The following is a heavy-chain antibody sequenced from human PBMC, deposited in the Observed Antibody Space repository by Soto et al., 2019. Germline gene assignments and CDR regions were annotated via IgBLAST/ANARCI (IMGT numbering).Heavy chain of an antibody. D-gene: IGHD5-18*01. CDR1: GGSMSSGDYF. J-gene: IGHJ6*02. V-gene: IGHV4-30-4*01. Sequence: SATLSLTCTVSGGSMSSGDYFWSWVRQPPGRSLEWIAHMYYSGRTFYNSSLKSRGTISVDTSKNQFSLKLTSATADDTAVYFCARGKLEYRSGLYYYYGMDVWGQGTTVTVSS. CDR3: ARGKLEYRSGLYYYYGMDV. CDR2: MYYSGRT.